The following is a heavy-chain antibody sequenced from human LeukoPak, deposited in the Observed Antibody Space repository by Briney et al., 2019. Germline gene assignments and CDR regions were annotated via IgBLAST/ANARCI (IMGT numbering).Heavy chain of an antibody. Sequence: GGSLRLSCAASGXTFSSYWMHWVRQAPGKGLVWVSRINSDGSSTSYADSVKGRFTISRDNAKNTLYLQMNSLRAEDTAVYYCARTMVRGVTLDAFDIWGQGTMVTVSS. CDR2: INSDGSST. V-gene: IGHV3-74*01. CDR3: ARTMVRGVTLDAFDI. D-gene: IGHD3-10*01. J-gene: IGHJ3*02. CDR1: GXTFSSYW.